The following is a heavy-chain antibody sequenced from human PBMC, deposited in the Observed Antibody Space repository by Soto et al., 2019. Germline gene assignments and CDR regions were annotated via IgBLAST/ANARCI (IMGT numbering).Heavy chain of an antibody. D-gene: IGHD3-3*01. Sequence: ASVKVSCKTSGYTFNTYGINWVRQAPGQGLELMGWISAYDGKTTYAEKFQGRVTLTTDTSTSTAYMELRSLRSDDTAIYYCARDPHEFWTSYWFDPWGQGIMVTVSS. CDR2: ISAYDGKT. CDR1: GYTFNTYG. CDR3: ARDPHEFWTSYWFDP. V-gene: IGHV1-18*01. J-gene: IGHJ5*02.